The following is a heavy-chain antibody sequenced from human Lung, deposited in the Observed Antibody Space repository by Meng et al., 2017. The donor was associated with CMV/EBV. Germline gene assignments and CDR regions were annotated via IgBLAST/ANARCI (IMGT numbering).Heavy chain of an antibody. CDR3: ATEGPLNWFER. CDR1: GGTFSNYP. Sequence: SXXVSCKASGGTFSNYPVSWVRHAPGLGLEWMGGFIPIFGTPNYAQKFQGRLTITTDESTSTAYMALNSLRSEDTAVYYCATEGPLNWFERWGQGNLVTVSS. V-gene: IGHV1-69*05. CDR2: FIPIFGTP. J-gene: IGHJ5*02.